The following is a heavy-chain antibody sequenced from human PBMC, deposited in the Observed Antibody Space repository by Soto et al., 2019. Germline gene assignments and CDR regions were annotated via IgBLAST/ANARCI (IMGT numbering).Heavy chain of an antibody. J-gene: IGHJ6*02. CDR1: GGSISSSSYY. CDR2: IYYSGST. D-gene: IGHD3-10*01. V-gene: IGHV4-39*07. Sequence: SETLSLTCTVWGGSISSSSYYWGWIRQPPGKGLEWIGSIYYSGSTYYNPSLKSRVTISVDTSKNQFSLKLSSVTAADTAVYYCASGFQNYYYYGMDVWGQGTTVTVSS. CDR3: ASGFQNYYYYGMDV.